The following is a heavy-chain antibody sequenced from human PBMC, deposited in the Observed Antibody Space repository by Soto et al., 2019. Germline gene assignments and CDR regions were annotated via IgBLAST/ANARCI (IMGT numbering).Heavy chain of an antibody. V-gene: IGHV2-5*02. Sequence: QITLKESGPTLVKPTQTLTLTCTFSGFSLSTSGVGVGWIRQPPGKALEWLALIYWDDDKRYSPSLKSRLTTPNDTSKLQVVLTLANMDPVDTATYCCEHRRRNRDYYCSGMDVWGQGTTVTVSS. J-gene: IGHJ6*02. CDR2: IYWDDDK. CDR1: GFSLSTSGVG. CDR3: EHRRRNRDYYCSGMDV. D-gene: IGHD1-1*01.